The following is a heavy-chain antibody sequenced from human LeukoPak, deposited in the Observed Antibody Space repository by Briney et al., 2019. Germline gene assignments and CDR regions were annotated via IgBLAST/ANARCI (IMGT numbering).Heavy chain of an antibody. CDR3: ARGYFSGASVVPAALGGGDYYYYMGV. D-gene: IGHD2-2*01. V-gene: IGHV4-39*07. Sequence: SETLSLTCTVSGGSISSSSYYWGWIRQPPGKGLEWLGGIYYIGSTCYNPSLKSRVTMSVDTSKNQFSLKLSSVTAADTAVYYCARGYFSGASVVPAALGGGDYYYYMGVWGKGTTVTVSS. J-gene: IGHJ6*03. CDR1: GGSISSSSYY. CDR2: IYYIGST.